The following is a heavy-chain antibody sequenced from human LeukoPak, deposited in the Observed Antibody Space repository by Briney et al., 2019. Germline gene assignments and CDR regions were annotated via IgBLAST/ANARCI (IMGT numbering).Heavy chain of an antibody. D-gene: IGHD6-13*01. Sequence: SQTLSLTCAISGDTVSSNSAAWNWIRQSPSRGLEWLGRTYYRSKWYNDYAASVKSRISINPDTSKNHFSLQLNSVTPEDTAVYYCARKYSSTRYDALDIWGQGTMVTVSS. CDR3: ARKYSSTRYDALDI. CDR1: GDTVSSNSAA. V-gene: IGHV6-1*01. CDR2: TYYRSKWYN. J-gene: IGHJ3*02.